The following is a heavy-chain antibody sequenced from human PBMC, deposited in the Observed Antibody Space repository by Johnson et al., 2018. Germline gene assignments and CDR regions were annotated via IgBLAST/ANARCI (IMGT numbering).Heavy chain of an antibody. CDR3: ANDRNRRSQGFAFDI. V-gene: IGHV3-30*18. CDR1: GFTFSSYG. J-gene: IGHJ3*02. Sequence: QVQLVESGGGVVQPGRSLRLSCAASGFTFSSYGMHWVRQAPGKGLEWVAVISYDGSNKYYADSVKGRFTSSRANSKNTLYLQMNSLRAEDTAVDYWANDRNRRSQGFAFDIWGQGTMVTVSS. D-gene: IGHD1-14*01. CDR2: ISYDGSNK.